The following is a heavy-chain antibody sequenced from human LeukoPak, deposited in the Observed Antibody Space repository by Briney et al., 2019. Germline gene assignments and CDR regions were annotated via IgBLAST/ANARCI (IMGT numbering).Heavy chain of an antibody. V-gene: IGHV3-30*18. CDR1: GFTFSSYG. J-gene: IGHJ4*02. Sequence: GGSLRLSCAASGFTFSSYGMHWVRQAPDKGLEWVAVISYDGSNKYYADSVKGRFTISRDNSKNTLYLQMNSLRAEDTAVYYCAKALGGDDIFDYWGQGTLVTVSS. D-gene: IGHD2-21*01. CDR3: AKALGGDDIFDY. CDR2: ISYDGSNK.